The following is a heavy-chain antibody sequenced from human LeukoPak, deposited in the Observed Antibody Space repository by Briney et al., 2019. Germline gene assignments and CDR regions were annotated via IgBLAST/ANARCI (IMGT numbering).Heavy chain of an antibody. CDR2: ISYDGSNK. CDR1: GFTFSSYA. D-gene: IGHD6-13*01. CDR3: AKDGYSSIPGFHFEY. J-gene: IGHJ4*02. V-gene: IGHV3-30-3*01. Sequence: GGSLRLSCAASGFTFSSYAMHWVRQAPGKGLEWVAVISYDGSNKYYADSVKGRFTISRENSKKTLYLHLNSLRVEDAAVYYCAKDGYSSIPGFHFEYWGQGTPVTVSS.